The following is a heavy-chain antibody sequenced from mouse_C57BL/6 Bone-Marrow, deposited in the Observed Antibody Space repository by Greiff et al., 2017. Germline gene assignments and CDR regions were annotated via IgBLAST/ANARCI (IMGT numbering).Heavy chain of an antibody. Sequence: QVQLQQSGAELVRPGTSVKVSCKASGYAFTNYLIEWVKQRPGQGLEWIGVINPGSGGTNYNEKFKGKATLPADKSSSTAYMQLSSLTSEDSAVYFCARYDYDESYFDYWGQGTTLTVSS. J-gene: IGHJ2*01. CDR3: ARYDYDESYFDY. CDR2: INPGSGGT. D-gene: IGHD2-4*01. V-gene: IGHV1-54*01. CDR1: GYAFTNYL.